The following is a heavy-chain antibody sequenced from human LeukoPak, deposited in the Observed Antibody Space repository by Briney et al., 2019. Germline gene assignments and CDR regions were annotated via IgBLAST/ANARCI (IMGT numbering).Heavy chain of an antibody. CDR2: INPNSGGT. J-gene: IGHJ5*02. CDR3: ARADRLDGGPYLIGP. CDR1: GYSFTDYY. Sequence: GASVKVSCKTSGYSFTDYYMHWVRQAPGQGLEWMGWINPNSGGTSSAQKFQGRVTMTRVTSITTVYMEVSWLTSDDTAIYYCARADRLDGGPYLIGPWGQGTLVTVSS. V-gene: IGHV1-2*02. D-gene: IGHD2-21*01.